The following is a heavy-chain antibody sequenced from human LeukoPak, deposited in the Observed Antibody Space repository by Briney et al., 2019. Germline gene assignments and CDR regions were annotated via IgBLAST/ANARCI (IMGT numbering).Heavy chain of an antibody. CDR3: ARVPANYYGSGSYYNDGWFDP. CDR2: IIPIFGIA. CDR1: GGTLSSYA. Sequence: SVKVSCKASGGTLSSYAISWVRQAPGQGLEWMGRIIPIFGIANYAQKFQGRVTITADKSTSTAYMELSSLRSEDTAVYYCARVPANYYGSGSYYNDGWFDPWGQGTLVTVSS. J-gene: IGHJ5*02. D-gene: IGHD3-10*01. V-gene: IGHV1-69*04.